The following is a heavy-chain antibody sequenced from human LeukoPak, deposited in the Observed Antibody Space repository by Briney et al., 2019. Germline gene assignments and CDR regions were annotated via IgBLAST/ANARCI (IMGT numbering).Heavy chain of an antibody. CDR3: ASPMTRYFDWYY. CDR1: GYTFTSYY. Sequence: ASVTVSCKASGYTFTSYYMHWVRQAPGQGLEWMGIINPSGGSTNYAQKFQGRVTMTRDTSTSTVYMELSSLRSEDTAVYYCASPMTRYFDWYYWGQGTLVTVSS. CDR2: INPSGGST. D-gene: IGHD3-9*01. J-gene: IGHJ4*02. V-gene: IGHV1-46*01.